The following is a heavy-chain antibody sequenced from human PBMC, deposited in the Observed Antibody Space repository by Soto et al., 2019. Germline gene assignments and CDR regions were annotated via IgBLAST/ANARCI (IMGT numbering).Heavy chain of an antibody. D-gene: IGHD3-22*01. CDR1: GGSFSGYY. CDR2: INHSGST. J-gene: IGHJ4*02. Sequence: SETLSLTCAVYGGSFSGYYWSWIRQPPGKGLEWIGEINHSGSTNYNPSLKSRVTIPVDTSKNQFSLKLSSVTAADTSVYYCARGANDSSGYYDYWGQGTLVTVSS. CDR3: ARGANDSSGYYDY. V-gene: IGHV4-34*01.